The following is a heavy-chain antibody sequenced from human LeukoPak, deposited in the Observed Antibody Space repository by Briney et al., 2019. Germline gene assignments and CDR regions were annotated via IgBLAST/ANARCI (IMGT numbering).Heavy chain of an antibody. J-gene: IGHJ4*02. CDR2: IKGDGKST. Sequence: PGGSLRLSCAASGFTFSSYWMSWVRQAPEKGLVWVAHIKGDGKSTRYADSVKGRFTISRDNSKNTLYLQMNSLRAEDTAVYYCAKDRGYGSGSYCDYWGQGTLVTVSS. V-gene: IGHV3-74*01. D-gene: IGHD3-10*01. CDR1: GFTFSSYW. CDR3: AKDRGYGSGSYCDY.